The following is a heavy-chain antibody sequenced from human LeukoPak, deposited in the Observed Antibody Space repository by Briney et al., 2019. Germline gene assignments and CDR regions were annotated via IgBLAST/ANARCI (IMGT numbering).Heavy chain of an antibody. CDR1: GYTFTSYA. CDR3: ARDPSEPSMVRGANNWFDP. D-gene: IGHD3-10*01. CDR2: IIPILGIA. J-gene: IGHJ5*02. V-gene: IGHV1-69*04. Sequence: GASVKVSCKASGYTFTSYAISWVRQAPGQGLEWMGRIIPILGIANYAQKFQGRVTITADKSTSTAYMELSSLRSEDTAVYYCARDPSEPSMVRGANNWFDPWGQGTLVTVSS.